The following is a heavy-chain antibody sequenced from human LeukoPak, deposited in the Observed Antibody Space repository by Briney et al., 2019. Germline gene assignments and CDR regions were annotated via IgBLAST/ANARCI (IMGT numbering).Heavy chain of an antibody. D-gene: IGHD6-19*01. CDR1: GGSISSYY. Sequence: SETLSLTCTVSGGSISSYYWSWIRQPPGKGLEWIGYIYYSGSTNYNPSLKSRVTISVDTSKNQFSLKLSSVTAADTAVYYCARDQGSGWYPYYYYGMDVWGQGTTVTVSS. CDR3: ARDQGSGWYPYYYYGMDV. V-gene: IGHV4-59*01. J-gene: IGHJ6*02. CDR2: IYYSGST.